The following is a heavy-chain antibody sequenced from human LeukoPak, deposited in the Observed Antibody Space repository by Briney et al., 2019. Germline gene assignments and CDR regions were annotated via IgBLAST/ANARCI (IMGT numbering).Heavy chain of an antibody. D-gene: IGHD6-13*01. Sequence: GASVKVSCKASGYTLSDFGITWVRQAAGQGLEWMGWISGYNGNTNNAQKIQGRVTMTTDTSTNTAYMELRSLRSDDTAVYYCARDSGIAAAGYYYYGLDVWGQGTTVTVSS. J-gene: IGHJ6*02. CDR2: ISGYNGNT. V-gene: IGHV1-18*01. CDR1: GYTLSDFG. CDR3: ARDSGIAAAGYYYYGLDV.